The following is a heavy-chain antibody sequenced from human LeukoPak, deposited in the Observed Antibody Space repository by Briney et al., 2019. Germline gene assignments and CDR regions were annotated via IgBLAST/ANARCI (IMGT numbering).Heavy chain of an antibody. Sequence: SETLSLTCTVFGGSISSGSYYWSWFRQPAEKGLEWIGRIYTSGSTYYNPSLKSRVTISADTSKNQFSLNVSSVTAADTAVYYCARATSSYFYYMDVWGKGTTVTISS. CDR3: ARATSSYFYYMDV. V-gene: IGHV4-61*02. CDR1: GGSISSGSYY. J-gene: IGHJ6*03. CDR2: IYTSGST. D-gene: IGHD5-12*01.